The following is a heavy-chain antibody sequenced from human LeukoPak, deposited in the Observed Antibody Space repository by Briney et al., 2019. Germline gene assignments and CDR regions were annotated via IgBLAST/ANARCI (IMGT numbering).Heavy chain of an antibody. D-gene: IGHD1-1*01. CDR1: GFTFSNAW. CDR2: IKSNPDGGTT. V-gene: IGHV3-15*01. J-gene: IGHJ4*02. CDR3: STEQLVLDS. Sequence: GGSLRLSCAASGFTFSNAWMSWVRQAPGKGLEWVGHIKSNPDGGTTDYAAPLKGRFTVSRDDSKNMLYLQMNSLKTEDTAVYYCSTEQLVLDSWGQGTLVTVSS.